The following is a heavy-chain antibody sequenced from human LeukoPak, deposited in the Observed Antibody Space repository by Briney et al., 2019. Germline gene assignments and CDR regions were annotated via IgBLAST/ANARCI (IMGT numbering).Heavy chain of an antibody. CDR3: ARVRWPTTGDKDITGGLYMDV. CDR1: GGSISSYY. CDR2: FYYSGRT. D-gene: IGHD3-16*01. V-gene: IGHV4-59*01. J-gene: IGHJ6*03. Sequence: SETLSLTCTVSGGSISSYYWSWIRQPPGKGLKWIGYFYYSGRTNYRPSLRSRVTISADTSKNQFSLRLTSATAADTAVYYCARVRWPTTGDKDITGGLYMDVWGKGTTVTMSS.